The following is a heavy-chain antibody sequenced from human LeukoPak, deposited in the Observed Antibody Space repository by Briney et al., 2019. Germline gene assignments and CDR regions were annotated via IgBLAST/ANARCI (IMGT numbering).Heavy chain of an antibody. CDR3: ATGNDSSGYYSRAEYFQH. J-gene: IGHJ1*01. V-gene: IGHV1-24*01. Sequence: ASVKVSCKVSGYTLTELSMHWARQAPGKGLEWMGGFDPEDGETIYAQKFQGRVTMTEDTSTDTAYMELSSLRSEDTAVYYCATGNDSSGYYSRAEYFQHWGQGTLVTVSS. D-gene: IGHD3-22*01. CDR2: FDPEDGET. CDR1: GYTLTELS.